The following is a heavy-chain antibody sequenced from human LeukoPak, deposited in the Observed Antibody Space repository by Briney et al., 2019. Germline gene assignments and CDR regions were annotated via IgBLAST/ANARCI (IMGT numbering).Heavy chain of an antibody. D-gene: IGHD2-15*01. CDR1: GFTFSSYA. Sequence: GGSLRLSCAASGFTFSSYAMHWVRQAPGEGLEYVSTISSNGGSTYYANSVKGRFTISRDNSKNTLYLQMDSLRAEDMAVYYCARNRYCSGGNCYSLRSLDPWGQGTLVTVSS. J-gene: IGHJ5*02. CDR3: ARNRYCSGGNCYSLRSLDP. V-gene: IGHV3-64*01. CDR2: ISSNGGST.